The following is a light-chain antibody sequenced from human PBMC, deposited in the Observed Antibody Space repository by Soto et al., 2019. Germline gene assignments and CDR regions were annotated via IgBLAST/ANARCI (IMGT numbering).Light chain of an antibody. V-gene: IGKV3-20*01. Sequence: ETVLTQSPGTLSLSPGEIATLSRRASQSVRNNYLAWYQQKPGQAPRLLISGASSRATGIPARFSGSGSGTEFTLTISRLEPEDFAVYYCQQYGSSPLTFGGGTKVDIK. CDR1: QSVRNNY. J-gene: IGKJ4*01. CDR3: QQYGSSPLT. CDR2: GAS.